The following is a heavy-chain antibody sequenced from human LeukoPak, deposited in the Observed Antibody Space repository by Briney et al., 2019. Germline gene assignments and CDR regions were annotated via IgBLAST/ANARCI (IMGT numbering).Heavy chain of an antibody. J-gene: IGHJ4*02. CDR1: GFTFSSYS. Sequence: PGGSLRLSCAASGFTFSSYSMDWVRQAPGKGLEWVSHISTSGSTRDYAGSVKGRFTISRDNAKNSLYLQMNSLRAEDTAVYYCARDRGRDGYNSAFDYWGQGTLVTVSS. CDR2: ISTSGSTR. D-gene: IGHD5-24*01. V-gene: IGHV3-48*04. CDR3: ARDRGRDGYNSAFDY.